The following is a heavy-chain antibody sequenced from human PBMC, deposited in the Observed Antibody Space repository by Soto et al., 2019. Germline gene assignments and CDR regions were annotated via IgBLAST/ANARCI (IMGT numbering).Heavy chain of an antibody. CDR3: ARSHAPYYYDTTGFFFGLDV. CDR2: MSFDETKK. V-gene: IGHV3-30-3*01. Sequence: QVRLVESGGGVVQPGRSLRLSCAASGFTFSNYAMHWVRQAPGKGLEWVAVMSFDETKKYHAASVEGRFTISRDNSQNTLDLHMNSLSAEDTALYYCARSHAPYYYDTTGFFFGLDVWGQGTTVVVSS. D-gene: IGHD3-22*01. CDR1: GFTFSNYA. J-gene: IGHJ6*02.